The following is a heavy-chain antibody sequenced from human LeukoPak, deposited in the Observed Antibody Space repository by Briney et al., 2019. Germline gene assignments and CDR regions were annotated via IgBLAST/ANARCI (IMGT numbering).Heavy chain of an antibody. V-gene: IGHV4-59*01. J-gene: IGHJ3*02. Sequence: PSENLLLTCTGSGGSISSAYWGGIRQPPGRGLDGVGHTSHLGSPNHNPSLKSRLSISVHTSKNHFSLKLTSVTAADTAMYYCARGYYDARGDSNAFDIWGQGTMVTVSS. CDR1: GGSISSAY. CDR3: ARGYYDARGDSNAFDI. CDR2: TSHLGSP. D-gene: IGHD3-22*01.